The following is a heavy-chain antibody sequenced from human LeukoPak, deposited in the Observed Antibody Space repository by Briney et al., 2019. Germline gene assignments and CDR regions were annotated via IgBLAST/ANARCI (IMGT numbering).Heavy chain of an antibody. J-gene: IGHJ4*02. Sequence: TGGSLRLSCAASGFTFSDYYMSWIRQAPGKGLEWVSYISSSGSTIYYADSVKGRFTISRDNAKNSLYLQMNSLRAEDTAVYYCARPQRYSSKELNWGQGTLVTVSS. V-gene: IGHV3-11*01. CDR1: GFTFSDYY. CDR3: ARPQRYSSKELN. D-gene: IGHD6-19*01. CDR2: ISSSGSTI.